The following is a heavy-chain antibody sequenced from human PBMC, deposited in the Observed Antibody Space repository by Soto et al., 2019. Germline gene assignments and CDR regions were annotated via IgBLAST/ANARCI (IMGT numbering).Heavy chain of an antibody. CDR3: VRIAGAGTE. CDR1: GGSITNFF. V-gene: IGHV4-59*01. J-gene: IGHJ4*02. CDR2: MYYSGST. D-gene: IGHD6-19*01. Sequence: QVQLQESGPGLVKPSETLSLTCTVSGGSITNFFWNWIRQPPGKGLELIAYMYYSGSTKYNPSLKSRVTISVDTSKNQFSLQLTSVTAADTALYYCVRIAGAGTEWGKGTLVTVSS.